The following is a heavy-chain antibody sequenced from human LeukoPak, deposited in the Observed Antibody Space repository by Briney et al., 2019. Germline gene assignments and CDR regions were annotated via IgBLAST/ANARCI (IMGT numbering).Heavy chain of an antibody. Sequence: SGTLSLTCAVSGASISSNWWNWVRQPPGKGLEWIGEIHHSGSANYNPSLKSRVTISLDTSENHFSLRLSSVTAADTAVYYCVRDRGEFSYSHDYWGQGTLVTVSS. D-gene: IGHD1-26*01. CDR2: IHHSGSA. J-gene: IGHJ4*02. CDR3: VRDRGEFSYSHDY. V-gene: IGHV4-4*02. CDR1: GASISSNW.